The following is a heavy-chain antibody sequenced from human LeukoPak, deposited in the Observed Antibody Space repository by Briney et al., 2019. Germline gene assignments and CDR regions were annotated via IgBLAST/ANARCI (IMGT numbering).Heavy chain of an antibody. J-gene: IGHJ4*02. CDR3: ARDDNYGIFVNVDY. Sequence: ASVKVSCKASGYTFTSYGISWVRQAPGQGLEWMAWISAYNGNTNYAQNLQGRFTMTTDTSTSTAYMELSSLRSDDTAVYYCARDDNYGIFVNVDYWGQGTLVTVSS. V-gene: IGHV1-18*01. D-gene: IGHD4-11*01. CDR2: ISAYNGNT. CDR1: GYTFTSYG.